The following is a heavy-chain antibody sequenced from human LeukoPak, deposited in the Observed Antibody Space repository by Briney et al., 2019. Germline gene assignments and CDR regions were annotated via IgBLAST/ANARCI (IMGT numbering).Heavy chain of an antibody. CDR2: IFGAETT. D-gene: IGHD2-15*01. V-gene: IGHV3-66*01. CDR1: GFSVSSNF. CDR3: GTSRYSSGSVDDS. J-gene: IGHJ4*02. Sequence: GGSLKLSCVVSGFSVSSNFMTWVRQAPGKGLEWVSVIFGAETTFYADSVKGRFSTSRDGSKNTLYLQMNGLRVEDTAVYYCGTSRYSSGSVDDSWGQGTLVTVSS.